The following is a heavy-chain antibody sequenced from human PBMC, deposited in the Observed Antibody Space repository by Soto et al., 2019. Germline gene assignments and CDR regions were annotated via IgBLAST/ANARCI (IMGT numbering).Heavy chain of an antibody. D-gene: IGHD2-21*02. Sequence: SETLSLTCSVSGGSTSSYYWSWIRQPPGKGLEWIGYIYYSGSTDYSPSLKSRVTMSIDTSQNQFSLKLSSVTAADTAVYYCARRGYCGGDCPYYFDYWGQGTLVTVSS. V-gene: IGHV4-59*08. CDR3: ARRGYCGGDCPYYFDY. CDR1: GGSTSSYY. J-gene: IGHJ4*02. CDR2: IYYSGST.